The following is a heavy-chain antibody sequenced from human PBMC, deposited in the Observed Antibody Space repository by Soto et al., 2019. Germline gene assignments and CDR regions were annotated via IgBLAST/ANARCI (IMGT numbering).Heavy chain of an antibody. D-gene: IGHD3-10*01. J-gene: IGHJ4*02. CDR3: AKDPRTDGSGDIAY. CDR2: LYGSGNDA. CDR1: GFTFRTYA. V-gene: IGHV3-23*01. Sequence: PGGSLSLSCAASGFTFRTYAMRWVRQAPGGGLEWVSGLYGSGNDAFYADSVKGRFTISRDNSGNTLYLQTTSLSAAHTRHYYCAKDPRTDGSGDIAYWGQGTLATVSP.